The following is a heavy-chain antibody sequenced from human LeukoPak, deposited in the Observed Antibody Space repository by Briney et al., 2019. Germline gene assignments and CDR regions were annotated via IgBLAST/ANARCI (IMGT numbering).Heavy chain of an antibody. V-gene: IGHV3-23*01. CDR3: VKYGADV. Sequence: GGSLRLSCAASGFTFSSCAINWVRQAPGKGLEWVSAISGSDGSTYYADSVKGRFTISRDNSKNTLYLQMNSLRAEDTAVYYCVKYGADVWGQGTTVTVSS. CDR1: GFTFSSCA. D-gene: IGHD3-10*01. CDR2: ISGSDGST. J-gene: IGHJ6*02.